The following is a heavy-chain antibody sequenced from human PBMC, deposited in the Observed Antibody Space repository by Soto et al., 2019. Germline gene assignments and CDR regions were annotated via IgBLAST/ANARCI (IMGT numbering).Heavy chain of an antibody. Sequence: SETLSLTCSVSGGSISNSGNYWGWIRRPPGQGLEWIGTMDYSGGTSYNPSLKSRVTISADTSNNQFCLRLSSVTAADTAVYYRARRTPLYALESSRFDPWGQGALVTVAS. CDR1: GGSISNSGNY. D-gene: IGHD3-16*01. CDR3: ARRTPLYALESSRFDP. CDR2: MDYSGGT. J-gene: IGHJ5*02. V-gene: IGHV4-39*01.